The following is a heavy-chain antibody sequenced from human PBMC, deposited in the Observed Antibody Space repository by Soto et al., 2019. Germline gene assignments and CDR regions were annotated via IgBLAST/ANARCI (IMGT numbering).Heavy chain of an antibody. CDR2: ISSSSSYI. D-gene: IGHD6-19*01. Sequence: GGSLRLSCAASGFTFNRYNMNWVRQAPGKGLEWVSSISSSSSYIFYADSVKGRFTISRDNARNSLYLQMNSLRAEDTAVYYCAKDGYSSLGGWFDPWGQGTLVTVSS. V-gene: IGHV3-21*04. J-gene: IGHJ5*02. CDR3: AKDGYSSLGGWFDP. CDR1: GFTFNRYN.